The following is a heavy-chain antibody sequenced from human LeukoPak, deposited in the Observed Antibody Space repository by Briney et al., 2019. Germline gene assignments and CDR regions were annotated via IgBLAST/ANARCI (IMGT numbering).Heavy chain of an antibody. CDR1: GGSISSYY. Sequence: SETLSLTCIVSGGSISSYYWSWIRQPAGKGLEWIGRIYTSGSTNYNPSLKSRVTMSVDTSKNQFSLKLSSVTAADTAVYYCARDRSGSYWGGGTYFDYWGQGTLVTVSS. V-gene: IGHV4-4*07. CDR2: IYTSGST. D-gene: IGHD1-26*01. J-gene: IGHJ4*02. CDR3: ARDRSGSYWGGGTYFDY.